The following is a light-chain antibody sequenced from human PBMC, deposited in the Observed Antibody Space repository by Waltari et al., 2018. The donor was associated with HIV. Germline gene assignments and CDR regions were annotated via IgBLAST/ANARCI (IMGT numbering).Light chain of an antibody. CDR2: GNS. CDR3: QSYDSSLSVV. CDR1: SSTIGAGYD. V-gene: IGLV1-40*01. J-gene: IGLJ2*01. Sequence: QSVLTQPPSVSGAPGQRVTISCTGSSSTIGAGYDVHWYQQLPGTAPKPLIYGNSNRPAGVPDRFSGSKSGTSASLAITGLQAEDEADYYCQSYDSSLSVVFGGGTKLTVL.